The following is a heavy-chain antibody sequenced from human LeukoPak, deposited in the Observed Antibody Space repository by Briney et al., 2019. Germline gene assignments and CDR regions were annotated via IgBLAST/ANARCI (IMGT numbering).Heavy chain of an antibody. CDR1: GCSISSSSYY. V-gene: IGHV4-39*07. J-gene: IGHJ4*02. D-gene: IGHD6-6*01. Sequence: AETLSLTCTVSGCSISSSSYYWGWIRQPPGKGLEWIGSIYYSRSTYYNPALKSRVTISVDTSKNQFSLQLSSVSAADTAVYYCARDSADSPYWGQGTLVTVSS. CDR3: ARDSADSPY. CDR2: IYYSRST.